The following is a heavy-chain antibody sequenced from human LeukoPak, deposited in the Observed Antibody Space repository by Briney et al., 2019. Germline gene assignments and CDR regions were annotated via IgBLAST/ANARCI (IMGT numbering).Heavy chain of an antibody. CDR2: INPNSGCT. V-gene: IGHV1-2*02. Sequence: ASVKVSCKASGYTFTGYYMHWVRQAPRQGLEWMGWINPNSGCTNYAQKFQGRVTMTRDTSISTAYMELSRLRSDDTAVYYCARGSYYYYGMDVWGQGTTVTVSS. CDR3: ARGSYYYYGMDV. J-gene: IGHJ6*02. CDR1: GYTFTGYY.